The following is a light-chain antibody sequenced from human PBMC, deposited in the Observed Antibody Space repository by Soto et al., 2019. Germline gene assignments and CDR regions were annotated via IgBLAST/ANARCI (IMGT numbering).Light chain of an antibody. Sequence: EIVLTQSPGTLSLSPGERATLSCRASQSVSSSYLAWYQQKPGQAPRLLIYGASSRATGIPDRFSGSGSGTYVTLTISRLEPEDFAVYYCQQYGSSRTFGQGTKVEIK. CDR1: QSVSSSY. V-gene: IGKV3-20*01. J-gene: IGKJ1*01. CDR3: QQYGSSRT. CDR2: GAS.